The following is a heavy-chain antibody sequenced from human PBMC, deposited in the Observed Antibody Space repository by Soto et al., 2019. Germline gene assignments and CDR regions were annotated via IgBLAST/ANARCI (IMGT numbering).Heavy chain of an antibody. V-gene: IGHV1-8*01. CDR1: GYTFTSYD. D-gene: IGHD3-9*01. Sequence: PSVKVSCKASGYTFTSYDSKWVRQATGQGFEWMGWMNPNSGNTGYAQKFQGRVTMTRNTSISTAYMELGSLRSEDTAVYYCARDHYVYDILTGYGYYYGMDVWGQGTTVTVSS. CDR3: ARDHYVYDILTGYGYYYGMDV. J-gene: IGHJ6*02. CDR2: MNPNSGNT.